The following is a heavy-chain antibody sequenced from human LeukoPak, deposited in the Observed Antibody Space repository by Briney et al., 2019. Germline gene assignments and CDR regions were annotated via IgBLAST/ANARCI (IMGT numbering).Heavy chain of an antibody. Sequence: PGRSLRLSCAASGFTFSTYAMHWVRQAPGKELEWVAVISYDGSSKYYADSVKGRFTISRDNAKNSLYLQMNSLRAEDTAVYYCARGSRYYYGSGSYYVPGYYYMDVWGKGTTVTVSS. CDR1: GFTFSTYA. D-gene: IGHD3-10*01. CDR2: ISYDGSSK. V-gene: IGHV3-30*04. J-gene: IGHJ6*03. CDR3: ARGSRYYYGSGSYYVPGYYYMDV.